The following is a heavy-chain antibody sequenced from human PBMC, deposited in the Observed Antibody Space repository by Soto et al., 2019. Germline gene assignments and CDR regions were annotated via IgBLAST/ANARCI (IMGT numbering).Heavy chain of an antibody. D-gene: IGHD2-21*02. CDR2: IYYSGST. CDR3: ARGRLLFFDY. J-gene: IGHJ4*02. CDR1: GGSISSYY. V-gene: IGHV4-59*01. Sequence: SETLSLTCTVSGGSISSYYWSWIRQPPGKGLEWIGYIYYSGSTNYNPSLKSRVTISVDTSKNQFSLKLGSVTAADTAVYYCARGRLLFFDYWGQGTLVTVSS.